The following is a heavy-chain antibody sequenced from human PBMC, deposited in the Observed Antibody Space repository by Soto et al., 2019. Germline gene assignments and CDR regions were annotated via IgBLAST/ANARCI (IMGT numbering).Heavy chain of an antibody. V-gene: IGHV4-59*01. CDR2: IYYSGST. Sequence: SETLSLTCTVSGGSINDFYWIWIRQPPGKGLEWIGYIYYSGSTDYNPSLKGRVTISVDTSKNQFSLKLRSVTAADTAVYYCARVGGVAARTFDYWGQGTLVTVSS. CDR3: ARVGGVAARTFDY. CDR1: GGSINDFY. J-gene: IGHJ4*02. D-gene: IGHD6-6*01.